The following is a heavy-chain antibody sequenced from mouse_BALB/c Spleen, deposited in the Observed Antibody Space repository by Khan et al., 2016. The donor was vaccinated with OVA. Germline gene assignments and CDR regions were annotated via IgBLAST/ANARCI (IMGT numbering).Heavy chain of an antibody. J-gene: IGHJ4*01. D-gene: IGHD2-10*01. Sequence: VELVESGPGLVAPSQSLSITCTISGFSLTNYGVHWVRQPPGKGLEWLAVIWSDGSTTYNSALKSRLTITKDNSKCQVFLKMNSLQTDDTAIYFCSRQPYYHYNVMDYWGQGTSVTVSS. V-gene: IGHV2-6-1*01. CDR3: SRQPYYHYNVMDY. CDR2: IWSDGST. CDR1: GFSLTNYG.